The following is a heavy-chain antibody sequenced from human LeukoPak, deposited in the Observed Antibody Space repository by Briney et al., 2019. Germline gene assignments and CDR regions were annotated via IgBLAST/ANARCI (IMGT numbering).Heavy chain of an antibody. V-gene: IGHV3-30-3*01. CDR2: ISYDGSNK. J-gene: IGHJ4*02. CDR3: AREDYGDYVCFDY. CDR1: GFTFSSYA. D-gene: IGHD4-17*01. Sequence: PGRSLRLSCAASGFTFSSYAMHWVRQAPGKGLEWVAVISYDGSNKYYAHSVKGRFTISRDNSKNTLYLQMNSLRAEDTAGYYCAREDYGDYVCFDYWGQGTLVTVSS.